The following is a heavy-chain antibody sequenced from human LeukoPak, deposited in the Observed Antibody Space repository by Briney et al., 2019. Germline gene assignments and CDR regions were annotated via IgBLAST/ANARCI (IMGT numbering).Heavy chain of an antibody. CDR1: GDSISSSNFY. Sequence: SETLSLTCTVSGDSISSSNFYWAWIRQPPGKGLEWIGSMYYSGSTHYKPSLKSRVTISVDTSKNQFSLKLSSVTAADTAVYYCARGGLRFLEWLSNWFDPWGQGTLVTVSS. CDR2: MYYSGST. V-gene: IGHV4-39*01. D-gene: IGHD3-3*01. J-gene: IGHJ5*02. CDR3: ARGGLRFLEWLSNWFDP.